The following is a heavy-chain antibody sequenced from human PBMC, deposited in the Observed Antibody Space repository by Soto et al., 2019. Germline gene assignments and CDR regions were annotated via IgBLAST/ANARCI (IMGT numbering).Heavy chain of an antibody. CDR1: GFTFSSNS. CDR2: ISSSSSTI. CDR3: VRVIWSGHLTSDL. D-gene: IGHD3-3*01. V-gene: IGHV3-48*02. Sequence: EVQVVESGGGLVQPGGSLRLSCAASGFTFSSNSMNWVRQAPGKWLEWISYISSSSSTIYADSVKGRFTISRDNAKNSLYLQMNSLRDEDTAVYYCVRVIWSGHLTSDLWGQGTLVTVSS. J-gene: IGHJ5*02.